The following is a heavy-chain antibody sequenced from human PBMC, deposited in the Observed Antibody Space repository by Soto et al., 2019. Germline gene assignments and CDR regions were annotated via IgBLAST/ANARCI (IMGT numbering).Heavy chain of an antibody. CDR1: GFTFRSYW. D-gene: IGHD1-26*01. Sequence: EVQLVESGGGLVHLGGSRRLSCAASGFTFRSYWMTWVRQAPGKGLEWVANIKHDGREKYYVDSVKGRFTISRDNARNSVFLEMKSLRAEDTAVYSCVRDRSGSYLEGFDYWGQGTLVTVSS. CDR3: VRDRSGSYLEGFDY. V-gene: IGHV3-7*01. J-gene: IGHJ4*02. CDR2: IKHDGREK.